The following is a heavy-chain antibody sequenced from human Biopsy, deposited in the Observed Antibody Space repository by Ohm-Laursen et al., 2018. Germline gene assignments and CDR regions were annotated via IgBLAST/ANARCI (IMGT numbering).Heavy chain of an antibody. Sequence: SLRLSCSASGFTLSSYSMNWVRQTPGKGLEWVSTISSSSDNIYYVDSVKGRFTISRDNAKNSLYLQMNSLRAEDTAVYYCARSRGSSGIATIYYYGMDVWGQGTTATVSS. CDR3: ARSRGSSGIATIYYYGMDV. V-gene: IGHV3-21*01. J-gene: IGHJ6*02. CDR2: ISSSSDNI. CDR1: GFTLSSYS. D-gene: IGHD3-10*01.